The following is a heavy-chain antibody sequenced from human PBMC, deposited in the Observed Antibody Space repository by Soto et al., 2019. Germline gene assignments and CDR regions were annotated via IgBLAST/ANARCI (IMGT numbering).Heavy chain of an antibody. Sequence: QVQLVQSGAEVKKPGASVKVSCKASGYTFTSYDINWVRQATGQGLEWMGWKNPNSGNTGYAQKFQGRATMTRNTSISKAYMELSSLRSEDKAVYYCDGFRTIFGEDGMDVWGQGTTVTVSS. D-gene: IGHD3-3*01. CDR1: GYTFTSYD. CDR3: DGFRTIFGEDGMDV. J-gene: IGHJ6*02. V-gene: IGHV1-8*01. CDR2: KNPNSGNT.